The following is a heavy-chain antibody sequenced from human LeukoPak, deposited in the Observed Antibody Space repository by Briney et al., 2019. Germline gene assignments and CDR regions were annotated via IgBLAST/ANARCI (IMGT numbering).Heavy chain of an antibody. Sequence: GGSLRLSCAASGFTFSSYEMNWVRQAPGKGLEWVSYISSRGSPTYYADSVKGRFTIARDNAKNSLYLEMNSLRAEDTGVYYCARDMAGYDFSYAMDVWGQGTTVTVSS. D-gene: IGHD5-12*01. V-gene: IGHV3-48*03. J-gene: IGHJ6*02. CDR2: ISSRGSPT. CDR1: GFTFSSYE. CDR3: ARDMAGYDFSYAMDV.